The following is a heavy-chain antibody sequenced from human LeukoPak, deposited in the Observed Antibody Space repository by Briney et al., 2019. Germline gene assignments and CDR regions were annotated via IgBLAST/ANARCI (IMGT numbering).Heavy chain of an antibody. CDR2: IYYSGST. J-gene: IGHJ5*02. D-gene: IGHD3-10*01. V-gene: IGHV4-39*01. Sequence: SETLSLTCTVSGGSISSYYWGWIRQPPGKGLEWIGSIYYSGSTYYNPSLKSRVTISVDTSKNQFSLKLSSVTAADTAVYYCARLKFGELSDWFDPWGQGTLVTVSS. CDR3: ARLKFGELSDWFDP. CDR1: GGSISSYY.